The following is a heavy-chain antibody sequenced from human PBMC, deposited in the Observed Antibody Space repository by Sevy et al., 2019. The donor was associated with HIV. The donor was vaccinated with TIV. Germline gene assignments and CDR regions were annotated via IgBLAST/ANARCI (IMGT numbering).Heavy chain of an antibody. CDR2: ISSSSSTI. V-gene: IGHV3-48*01. Sequence: GGSLRLSCAASGFTFSSYSMNRVRQAPGKGLEWVSYISSSSSTIYYADSVKGRFTISRDNAKNSLYLQMNSLRAEDTAVYYCASDDIVVVPAAIGYWGQGTLVTVSS. J-gene: IGHJ4*02. D-gene: IGHD2-2*01. CDR3: ASDDIVVVPAAIGY. CDR1: GFTFSSYS.